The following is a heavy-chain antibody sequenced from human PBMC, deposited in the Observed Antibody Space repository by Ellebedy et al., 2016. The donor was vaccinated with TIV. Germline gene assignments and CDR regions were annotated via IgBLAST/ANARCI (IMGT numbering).Heavy chain of an antibody. CDR2: INHSGST. J-gene: IGHJ6*03. V-gene: IGHV4-34*01. CDR1: GGSFSGYY. Sequence: SETLSLTXAVYGGSFSGYYWSWIRQPPGKGLEWIGEINHSGSTNYNPSLKSRVTISVDTSKNQFSLKLSSVTAADTAVYYCARSTTPYYYYYMDVWGKGTTVTVSS. D-gene: IGHD2-15*01. CDR3: ARSTTPYYYYYMDV.